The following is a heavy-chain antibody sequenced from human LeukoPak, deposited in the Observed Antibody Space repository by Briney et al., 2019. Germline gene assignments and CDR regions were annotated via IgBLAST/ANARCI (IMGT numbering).Heavy chain of an antibody. D-gene: IGHD4-17*01. CDR3: ARYGTDPFDI. Sequence: GGSLRLSCAASGFTFSRYWMHWVRQAPGKGLVWVSRINNDGSNTYYADSVKGRFTISRDNAKSTLYLQMDGLRAEDTALYYCARYGTDPFDIWGQGTLVTVSS. CDR1: GFTFSRYW. J-gene: IGHJ3*02. CDR2: INNDGSNT. V-gene: IGHV3-74*01.